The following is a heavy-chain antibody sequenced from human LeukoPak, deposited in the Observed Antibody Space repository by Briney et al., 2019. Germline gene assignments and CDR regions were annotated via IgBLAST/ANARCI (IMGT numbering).Heavy chain of an antibody. CDR1: GFTFSSYA. Sequence: GGSLRLSCAASGFTFSSYAMHWVRQAPGKGLEWVAVISYDGGNKYYADSVKGRFTISRDNSKNTLYLQMNSLRAEDTAVYYCAKDGGSYYFYYYYGMDVWGQGTTVTVSS. CDR3: AKDGGSYYFYYYYGMDV. CDR2: ISYDGGNK. V-gene: IGHV3-30*04. D-gene: IGHD1-26*01. J-gene: IGHJ6*02.